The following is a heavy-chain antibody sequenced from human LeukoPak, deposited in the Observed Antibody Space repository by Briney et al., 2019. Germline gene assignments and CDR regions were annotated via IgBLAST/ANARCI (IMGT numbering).Heavy chain of an antibody. D-gene: IGHD3-10*01. CDR3: AREVTMVRGVMKYNWFDP. CDR2: IWYDGSNK. Sequence: PGGSLRLSCAASGFTFSSYGMHWVRQAPGKGLEWVAVIWYDGSNKYYADSVKGRFTIPRDNSKNTLYLQMNSLRAEDTAVYYCAREVTMVRGVMKYNWFDPWGQGTLVTVSS. CDR1: GFTFSSYG. V-gene: IGHV3-33*01. J-gene: IGHJ5*02.